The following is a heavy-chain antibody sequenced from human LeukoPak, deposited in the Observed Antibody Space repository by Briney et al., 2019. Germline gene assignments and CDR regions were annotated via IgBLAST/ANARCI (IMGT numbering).Heavy chain of an antibody. CDR2: FFYSGST. J-gene: IGHJ4*02. CDR1: GGSISSSNYH. V-gene: IGHV4-39*01. CDR3: ARGPLIDY. Sequence: PSETLSLTCTVSGGSISSSNYHWGWIRQPPGKGLEWIGSFFYSGSTYYDPSLQSRVTISVDSSKNQFSLKLSSVTAADTAVYYCARGPLIDYWGQGTLVTVSS.